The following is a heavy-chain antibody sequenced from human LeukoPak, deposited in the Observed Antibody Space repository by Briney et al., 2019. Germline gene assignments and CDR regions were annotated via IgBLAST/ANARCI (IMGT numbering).Heavy chain of an antibody. V-gene: IGHV3-21*01. Sequence: GGSLTLSCAPSGFTFTSYAMRWVRQAPGAGLEWVAPISSSSSYIYFADSVKGRLTISRPHAKNSLYMQTNSLRAEGTAVYYCARDQGTPGPSDFDYWGEGALVTVSS. J-gene: IGHJ4*02. CDR3: ARDQGTPGPSDFDY. CDR1: GFTFTSYA. D-gene: IGHD2-15*01. CDR2: ISSSSSYI.